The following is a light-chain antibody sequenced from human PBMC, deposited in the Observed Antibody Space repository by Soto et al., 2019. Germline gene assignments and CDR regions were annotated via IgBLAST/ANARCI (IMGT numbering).Light chain of an antibody. CDR1: QSVINSY. CDR3: QHYGSSPPIT. V-gene: IGKV3-20*01. Sequence: EFVLTQSPGTLSLSSGERATVSCRASQSVINSYLAWYQQKPGQAPRLLLYGAYNRATGIPDRFSGSGSGTDFTLTISRLEPEDFAVYYCQHYGSSPPITFGQGTRLEIK. CDR2: GAY. J-gene: IGKJ5*01.